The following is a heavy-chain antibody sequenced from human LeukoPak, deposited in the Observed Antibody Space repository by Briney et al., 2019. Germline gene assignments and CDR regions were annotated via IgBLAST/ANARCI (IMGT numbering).Heavy chain of an antibody. CDR1: GGSIRSSDYY. V-gene: IGHV4-30-4*08. CDR3: ARDLRSYYYDSSGYSYYFDY. CDR2: IYYSGST. D-gene: IGHD3-22*01. Sequence: SETLSLTCTVSGGSIRSSDYYWGWIRQPPGKGLEWIGYIYYSGSTSYSPSLKSRVIISVDTSKNQFFLNLSSVTAADTAVYYCARDLRSYYYDSSGYSYYFDYWGQGTLVTVSS. J-gene: IGHJ4*02.